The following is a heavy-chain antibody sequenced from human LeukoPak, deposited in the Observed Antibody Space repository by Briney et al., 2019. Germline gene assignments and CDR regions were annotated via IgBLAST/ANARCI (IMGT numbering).Heavy chain of an antibody. CDR2: ISGSGHST. CDR3: AKGPYSSSWDYFDY. J-gene: IGHJ4*02. D-gene: IGHD6-13*01. V-gene: IGHV3-23*01. Sequence: PGGSLRLSCAASGFTFSNYAMSWVRQAPGKGLEWVSAISGSGHSTYYADSVKGRFTISRDNSKKTLYLQMNSLRAEDTALYYCAKGPYSSSWDYFDYWGQGTLVTVSS. CDR1: GFTFSNYA.